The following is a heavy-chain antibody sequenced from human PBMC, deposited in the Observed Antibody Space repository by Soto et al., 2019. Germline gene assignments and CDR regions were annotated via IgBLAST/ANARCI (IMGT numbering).Heavy chain of an antibody. J-gene: IGHJ4*02. D-gene: IGHD3-22*01. V-gene: IGHV1-2*02. CDR2: INPNSGGT. Sequence: ASVEVSCKASGYTFTGYYMHWVRQAPGQGLEWMGWINPNSGGTNYAQKFQGRVTMTRDTSINTAYMELSRLRSDDTAVYYCARTLYYYDSSGYPYDYWGQGTLVTVSS. CDR1: GYTFTGYY. CDR3: ARTLYYYDSSGYPYDY.